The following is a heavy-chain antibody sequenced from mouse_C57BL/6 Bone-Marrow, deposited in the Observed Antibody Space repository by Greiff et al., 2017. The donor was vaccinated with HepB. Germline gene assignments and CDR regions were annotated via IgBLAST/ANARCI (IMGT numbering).Heavy chain of an antibody. V-gene: IGHV1-18*01. J-gene: IGHJ1*03. Sequence: EVKLMESGPELVKPGASVKIPCKASGYTFTDYNMDWVKQSHGKSLEWIGDINPNNGGTIYNQKFKGKATLTVDKSSSTAYMELRSLTSEDTAVYYCARSLYGNYGGYFDVWGTGTTVTVSS. CDR2: INPNNGGT. CDR3: ARSLYGNYGGYFDV. CDR1: GYTFTDYN. D-gene: IGHD2-1*01.